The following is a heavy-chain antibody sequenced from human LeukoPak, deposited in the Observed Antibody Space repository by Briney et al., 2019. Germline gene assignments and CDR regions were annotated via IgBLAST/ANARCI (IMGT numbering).Heavy chain of an antibody. CDR2: INPSGDST. CDR1: GYTFTSYY. J-gene: IGHJ4*02. D-gene: IGHD5-18*01. Sequence: ASVKVSCKASGYTFTSYYMHWVRQAPGQGLEWMGIINPSGDSTSYAQKFQGRVTMTRYTSTSTVYMELSSLRSEDTAVYYCARDLEAAMVWGYWGQGTLVTVSS. V-gene: IGHV1-46*01. CDR3: ARDLEAAMVWGY.